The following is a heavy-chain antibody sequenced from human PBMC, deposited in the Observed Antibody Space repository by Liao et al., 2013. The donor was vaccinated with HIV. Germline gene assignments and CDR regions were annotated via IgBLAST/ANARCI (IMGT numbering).Heavy chain of an antibody. CDR1: GGSISSGSYY. Sequence: QLQLQESGPGLVKPSETLSLTCTVSGGSISSGSYYWSWIRQPAGKGLEWIGRIYTSGSTNYNPSLKSRVTMSVDTSKNQFSLKLTSVTAADTAVYYCARDNRGGYYAMWGQGTLVTVSS. CDR2: IYTSGST. V-gene: IGHV4-61*02. J-gene: IGHJ4*02. CDR3: ARDNRGGYYAM. D-gene: IGHD3-22*01.